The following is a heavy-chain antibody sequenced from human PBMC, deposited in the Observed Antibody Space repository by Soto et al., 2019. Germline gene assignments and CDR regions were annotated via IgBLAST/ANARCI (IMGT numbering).Heavy chain of an antibody. V-gene: IGHV3-21*01. CDR2: ISSNSAYI. D-gene: IGHD6-13*01. CDR3: TRDRESSSWDQNWFDP. CDR1: GFTFRSFT. J-gene: IGHJ5*02. Sequence: PGGSLRLSCAASGFTFRSFTMNWVRQAPGKGLEWVSTISSNSAYIYYTDALRGRFTISRDNAKNSLHLQMNSLRAEDTAVYYCTRDRESSSWDQNWFDPWGQGTLVTVSS.